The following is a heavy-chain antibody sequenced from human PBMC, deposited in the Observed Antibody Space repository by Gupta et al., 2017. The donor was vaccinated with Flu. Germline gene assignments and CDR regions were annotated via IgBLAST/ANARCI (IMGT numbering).Heavy chain of an antibody. Sequence: QWVRQAPGKGLVWVSRINPDGSSTTYADSVKGRFTISRDNAKNTLYLQMNSLGADDTAVYYCATVTTGCWGQGTLVTVSS. D-gene: IGHD4-17*01. CDR2: INPDGSST. V-gene: IGHV3-74*03. CDR3: ATVTTGC. J-gene: IGHJ4*02.